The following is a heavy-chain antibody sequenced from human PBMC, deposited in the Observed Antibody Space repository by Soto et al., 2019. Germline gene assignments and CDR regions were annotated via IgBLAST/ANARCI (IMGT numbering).Heavy chain of an antibody. CDR2: MNPNSGNT. CDR1: VYTFTSYD. CDR3: ARGPKWLRLGLDH. V-gene: IGHV1-8*01. Sequence: GXSVKVSCKASVYTFTSYDINWVRQATGQGLEWMGWMNPNSGNTGYAQKFQGRVTMTRNTSISTAYMELSSLRSEYTAVYYCARGPKWLRLGLDHWGQGTLVTVSS. D-gene: IGHD3-16*01. J-gene: IGHJ5*02.